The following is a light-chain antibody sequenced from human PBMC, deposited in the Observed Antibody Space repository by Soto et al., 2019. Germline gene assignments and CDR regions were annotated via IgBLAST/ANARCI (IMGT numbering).Light chain of an antibody. CDR3: GTWHTSLSAVV. CDR2: DNN. J-gene: IGLJ2*01. CDR1: SSNIGNNY. Sequence: QSVLTQPPSVSAAPGQKVTISCSGSSSNIGNNYVSWYQHLPGTAPKLLIYDNNERPSGIPDRFSGSKSGTSATLGITGLQSGVEAEYYCGTWHTSLSAVVFGGGSKLTVL. V-gene: IGLV1-51*01.